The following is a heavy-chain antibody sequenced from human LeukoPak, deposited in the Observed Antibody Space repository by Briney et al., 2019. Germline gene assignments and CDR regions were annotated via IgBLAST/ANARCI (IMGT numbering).Heavy chain of an antibody. CDR2: ISAYNGDT. J-gene: IGHJ6*02. D-gene: IGHD6-13*01. V-gene: IGHV1-18*01. CDR3: ARGRITAAGTNYGMDV. CDR1: GYTFTNYA. Sequence: ASVKVSCKASGYTFTNYAISWVRQAPGQGLEWMGWISAYNGDTNYAQKLQGRVTMTTDTSTSTAYMELRSLRSDDTAVYYCARGRITAAGTNYGMDVWGQGTTVTVSS.